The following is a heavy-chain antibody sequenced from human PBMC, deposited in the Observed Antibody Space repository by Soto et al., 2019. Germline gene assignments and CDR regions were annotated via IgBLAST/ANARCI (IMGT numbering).Heavy chain of an antibody. V-gene: IGHV3-30-3*01. CDR2: ISFGGNSK. CDR3: ARAGYSSSQGDYFYGMDV. Sequence: QVQLVESGGGVVQPGRSLRLSCAASGFSFSAYTMHWVRQVPGKGLEWVAVISFGGNSKYYADSVKGRFTISRDNSDNTLYLQMTNLREDDTALYYCARAGYSSSQGDYFYGMDVWGQGTTVTVSS. CDR1: GFSFSAYT. D-gene: IGHD6-13*01. J-gene: IGHJ6*02.